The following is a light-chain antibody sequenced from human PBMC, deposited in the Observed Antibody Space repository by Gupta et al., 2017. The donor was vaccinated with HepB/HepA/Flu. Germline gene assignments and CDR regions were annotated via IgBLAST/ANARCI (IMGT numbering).Light chain of an antibody. CDR2: KAS. J-gene: IGKJ2*01. CDR1: QSMNSW. V-gene: IGKV1-5*03. CDR3: QQYRSYST. Sequence: DRPMTQSPFTMPASVGDTVTITCRASQSMNSWLAWYQQKPGNPPNLLIYKASTLEVGVPSRFSGSGSRTEFTLTISSLQPDDFVTYCCQQYRSYSTFGQGTKLEI.